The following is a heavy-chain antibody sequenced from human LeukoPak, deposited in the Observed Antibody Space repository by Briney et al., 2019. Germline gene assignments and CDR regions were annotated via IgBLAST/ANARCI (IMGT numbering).Heavy chain of an antibody. Sequence: SETLSLTCTFSGGSISSSSYYWGWIRQPPGKGLEWIGSIYHSGSTYYNPSLKSRVTISVDTSKNQFSLKLSSVTDADTAVYYCARTASTIFGVVALNWFDTWGQGTLVTVSS. D-gene: IGHD3-3*01. CDR1: GGSISSSSYY. CDR2: IYHSGST. V-gene: IGHV4-39*07. CDR3: ARTASTIFGVVALNWFDT. J-gene: IGHJ5*02.